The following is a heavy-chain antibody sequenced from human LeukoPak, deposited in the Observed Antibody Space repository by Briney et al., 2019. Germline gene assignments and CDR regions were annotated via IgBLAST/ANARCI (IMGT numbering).Heavy chain of an antibody. Sequence: ASVKVSCKASGYTFTGYYMHWVRQAPGQGLEWMGRINPNSGGTNYAQKFQGRVTMTRDTSISTAYMELSRLRSDDTAVYYCVRGRGGSIAVAGTHWYFDLWGRGTLVTVSS. D-gene: IGHD6-19*01. CDR2: INPNSGGT. CDR1: GYTFTGYY. CDR3: VRGRGGSIAVAGTHWYFDL. J-gene: IGHJ2*01. V-gene: IGHV1-2*06.